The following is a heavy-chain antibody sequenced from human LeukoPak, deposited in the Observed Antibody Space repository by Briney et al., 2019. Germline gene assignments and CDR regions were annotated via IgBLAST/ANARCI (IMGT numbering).Heavy chain of an antibody. V-gene: IGHV4-34*01. J-gene: IGHJ4*02. Sequence: SETLSLTRAVYGGSFSGYYWSWIRQPPGKGLEWIGEINHSGSTNYNPSLKSRVTISVDTSKNRFSLKLSSVTAADTAVYYCARGRGAVGDWGQGTLVTVSS. CDR1: GGSFSGYY. D-gene: IGHD6-19*01. CDR2: INHSGST. CDR3: ARGRGAVGD.